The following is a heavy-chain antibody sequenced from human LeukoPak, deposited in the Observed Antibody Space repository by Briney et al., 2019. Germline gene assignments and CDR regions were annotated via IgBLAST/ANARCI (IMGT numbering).Heavy chain of an antibody. D-gene: IGHD3-22*01. Sequence: GRSLRLSCAASGFTFSSYAMHWVRQAPGKGLEWVAVISYDGSNKYYADSVKGRFTISRDNSKNTLYPQMNSLRAEDTAVYYCAGRYSGYDFRRPGPHYDSSGYYLFDYWGQGTLVTVSS. CDR3: AGRYSGYDFRRPGPHYDSSGYYLFDY. CDR1: GFTFSSYA. CDR2: ISYDGSNK. J-gene: IGHJ4*02. V-gene: IGHV3-30*04.